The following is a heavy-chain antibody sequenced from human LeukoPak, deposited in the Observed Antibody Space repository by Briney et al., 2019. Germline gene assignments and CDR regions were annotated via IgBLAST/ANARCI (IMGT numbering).Heavy chain of an antibody. J-gene: IGHJ2*01. V-gene: IGHV3-74*01. D-gene: IGHD3-9*01. CDR3: ARETLYDILTGSAWYFDL. CDR1: GFTFSSYW. Sequence: GGSLRLSCAASGFTFSSYWMHWVRQAPGKGLVWVSRINSDGSSTSYADSVKGRFTISRDNAKNTLYLQMNSLRAEDTAVYYCARETLYDILTGSAWYFDLWGRGTLVTVSS. CDR2: INSDGSST.